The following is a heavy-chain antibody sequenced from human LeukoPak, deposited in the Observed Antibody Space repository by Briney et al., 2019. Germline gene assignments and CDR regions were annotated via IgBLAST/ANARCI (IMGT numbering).Heavy chain of an antibody. CDR3: ARGPNSNWSGLDF. CDR1: GFSFSGHW. J-gene: IGHJ4*02. V-gene: IGHV3-74*01. CDR2: ISPTGSTT. D-gene: IGHD6-6*01. Sequence: GGSLRLSCTASGFSFSGHWMHWARQLPGKGLAWVSRISPTGSTTSYADTVKGRFTVSRDNAKTTLYLQVNNLRAEDTAVYYCARGPNSNWSGLDFWGQGTLLTVSS.